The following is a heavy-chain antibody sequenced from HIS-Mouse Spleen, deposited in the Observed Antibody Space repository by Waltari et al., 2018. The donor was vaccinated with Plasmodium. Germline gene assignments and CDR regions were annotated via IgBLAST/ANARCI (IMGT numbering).Heavy chain of an antibody. CDR2: INPNSGGT. V-gene: IGHV1-2*02. Sequence: QVQLVPSGAEVKKPGASVKVSCKASGYTFTGYYMHWWRRAPGHGREWMGWINPNSGGTNYAQKFQGRVTMTRDTSISTAYMELSRLRSDDTAVYYCARVLGYKAAAGTFVEYFQHWGQGTLVTVSS. D-gene: IGHD6-13*01. J-gene: IGHJ1*01. CDR3: ARVLGYKAAAGTFVEYFQH. CDR1: GYTFTGYY.